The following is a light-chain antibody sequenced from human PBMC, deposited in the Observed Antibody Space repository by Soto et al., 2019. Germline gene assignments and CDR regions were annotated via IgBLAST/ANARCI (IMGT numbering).Light chain of an antibody. V-gene: IGKV1-6*01. CDR3: LQDNSYTRT. CDR2: GAS. CDR1: QGIRTE. Sequence: AIQMTQSPSSLYASVGDRVTITCRASQGIRTELGWYQQKPGKAPRLLIYGASTLQGGVPSRFSGSGSGTDFTLTISSLQPEDFATYYCLQDNSYTRTFGQGTKV. J-gene: IGKJ1*01.